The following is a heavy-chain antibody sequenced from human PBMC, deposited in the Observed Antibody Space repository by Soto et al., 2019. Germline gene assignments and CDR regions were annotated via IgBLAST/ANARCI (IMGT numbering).Heavy chain of an antibody. CDR1: GYTFTSYN. Sequence: QVQLVQSGAEVKKPGASVKVSCKASGYTFTSYNMHWVRQAPGQGLEWVGMINPLGFSTTYAQKLRGRVTMTRDTSTSTVYMEVTNPRSDDTAVYYCARAAGRSGELYWFDPWGQGTLVTVS. CDR3: ARAAGRSGELYWFDP. D-gene: IGHD1-7*01. V-gene: IGHV1-46*04. CDR2: INPLGFST. J-gene: IGHJ5*02.